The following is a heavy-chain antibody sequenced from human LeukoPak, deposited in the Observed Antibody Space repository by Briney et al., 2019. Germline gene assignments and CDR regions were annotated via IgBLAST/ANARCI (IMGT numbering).Heavy chain of an antibody. J-gene: IGHJ4*02. Sequence: QPGASLRLSCAASGFTFSSYAMSWVRQAPGKGQEWVSAISGSGGSTYYADSVKGRFTISRDNSKNTLYLQMNSLRAEDTAVYYCAKDPGYSYGRGFDYWGQGTLVTVSS. V-gene: IGHV3-23*01. CDR3: AKDPGYSYGRGFDY. CDR1: GFTFSSYA. CDR2: ISGSGGST. D-gene: IGHD5-18*01.